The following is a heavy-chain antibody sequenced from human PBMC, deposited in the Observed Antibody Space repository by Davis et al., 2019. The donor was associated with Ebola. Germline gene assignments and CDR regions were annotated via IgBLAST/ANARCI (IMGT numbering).Heavy chain of an antibody. D-gene: IGHD4-11*01. CDR3: ARANTVMDPPSYYYYMDV. Sequence: ASVKVSCKASGYTFTGYYMHWVRQAPGQGLEWMGWINPNSGGTNYAQKFQGWVTMTRDTSISTAYMELSRLRSDDTAVYYCARANTVMDPPSYYYYMDVWGKGTTVTVSS. V-gene: IGHV1-2*04. CDR1: GYTFTGYY. J-gene: IGHJ6*03. CDR2: INPNSGGT.